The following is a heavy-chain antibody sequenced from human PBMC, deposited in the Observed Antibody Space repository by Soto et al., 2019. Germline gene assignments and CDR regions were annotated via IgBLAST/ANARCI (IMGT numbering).Heavy chain of an antibody. Sequence: SLRLSCAASGFTLDDYAMHWVRQAPGKGLEWVSGISWNGGYIGYADSVEGRFTISRDNAKNSLYLQMNSLRAEDTALYYCARGSGYSIYYYMDVWGKGTTVTVSS. CDR2: ISWNGGYI. D-gene: IGHD5-12*01. CDR3: ARGSGYSIYYYMDV. V-gene: IGHV3-9*01. J-gene: IGHJ6*03. CDR1: GFTLDDYA.